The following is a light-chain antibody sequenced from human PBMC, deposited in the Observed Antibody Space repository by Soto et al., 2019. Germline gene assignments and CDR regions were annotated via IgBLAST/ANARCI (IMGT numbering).Light chain of an antibody. J-gene: IGLJ3*02. V-gene: IGLV6-57*04. CDR3: QSYDLGNRGV. CDR1: VGDIASTY. CDR2: EDT. Sequence: NFMLTQPHSVSESPGQTVTISCTRSVGDIASTYVQWFQQRPGSAPTAIIYEDTKRPSGVPDRFSGAVDSSSNSASLTISGLETEDEADYYCQSYDLGNRGVFGGGTKLTVL.